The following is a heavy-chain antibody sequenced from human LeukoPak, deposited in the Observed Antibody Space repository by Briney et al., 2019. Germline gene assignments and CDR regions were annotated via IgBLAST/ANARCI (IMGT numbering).Heavy chain of an antibody. V-gene: IGHV4-4*02. CDR1: GGSISSNNW. CDR3: ARHPLKAYVSDWFDP. CDR2: ISHTGNT. D-gene: IGHD3-10*02. J-gene: IGHJ5*02. Sequence: SGTLSLTCAVSGGSISSNNWWSWVRQPPGKGLEWIGEISHTGNTNYNPSLESRVTMSVDKSKNQFSLKLSSVTAADTAVYFCARHPLKAYVSDWFDPWGQGTLVTVSS.